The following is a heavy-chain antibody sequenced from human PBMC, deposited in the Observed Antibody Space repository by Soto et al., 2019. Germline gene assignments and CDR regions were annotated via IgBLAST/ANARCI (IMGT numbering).Heavy chain of an antibody. CDR1: GGTFSSYA. J-gene: IGHJ6*02. V-gene: IGHV1-69*01. D-gene: IGHD2-2*01. Sequence: QVQLVQSGAEVKKPGSSVKVSCKASGGTFSSYAISWVRQAPGPGLEWMGGIIPISGTANYAQKFQGRVTITADESTSTAYMELSSLRSEDTAVYYCARSQGSSTSLEIYYYYYYGMDVWGQGTKVTVSS. CDR3: ARSQGSSTSLEIYYYYYYGMDV. CDR2: IIPISGTA.